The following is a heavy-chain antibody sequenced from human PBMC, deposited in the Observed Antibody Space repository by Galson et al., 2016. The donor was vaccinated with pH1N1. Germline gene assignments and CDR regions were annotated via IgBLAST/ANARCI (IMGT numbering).Heavy chain of an antibody. Sequence: SLRLSCAASGFIFSAYEMNWVRQAPGKGLEWVSYISSSGSSIYYADSVKGRFTISRDNAKNSLYLQINSLRAEDTAVYYCARDRLLRGVIVLPPYYYYLDVWGKGTTVTASS. D-gene: IGHD3-10*01. J-gene: IGHJ6*03. CDR1: GFIFSAYE. V-gene: IGHV3-48*03. CDR3: ARDRLLRGVIVLPPYYYYLDV. CDR2: ISSSGSSI.